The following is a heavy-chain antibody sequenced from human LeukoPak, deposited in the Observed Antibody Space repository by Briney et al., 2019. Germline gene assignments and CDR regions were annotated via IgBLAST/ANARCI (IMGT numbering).Heavy chain of an antibody. Sequence: ASVTVSCKVSGYTLTELSIHWVRQAPGKGLEWMGGFDPEDGETIYEQKFQGRVTMTEDTSTDTAYMELSSLRSEDTAVYYCATASWREGHGGAFDIWGQGTMVTVSS. CDR3: ATASWREGHGGAFDI. CDR2: FDPEDGET. V-gene: IGHV1-24*01. D-gene: IGHD6-13*01. CDR1: GYTLTELS. J-gene: IGHJ3*02.